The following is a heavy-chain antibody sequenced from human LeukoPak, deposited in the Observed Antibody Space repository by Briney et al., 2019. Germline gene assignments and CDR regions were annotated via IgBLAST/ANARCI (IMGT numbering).Heavy chain of an antibody. V-gene: IGHV1-18*01. CDR1: GYTFITYG. Sequence: GASVNVSCKASGYTFITYGITWVRQAPGQGLEWMGWITPYNGDTNYAQNLQDRVTMTTDTSTSTAYMELRSLRSDDTAVYFCARVAGVSYNYFDSWGRGTLVTVSS. CDR2: ITPYNGDT. J-gene: IGHJ4*02. D-gene: IGHD1-26*01. CDR3: ARVAGVSYNYFDS.